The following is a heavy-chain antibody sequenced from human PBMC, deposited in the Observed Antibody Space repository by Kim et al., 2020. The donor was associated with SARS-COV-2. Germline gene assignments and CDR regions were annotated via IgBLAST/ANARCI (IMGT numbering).Heavy chain of an antibody. Sequence: ASVKVSCKASGYTFTSYGISWVRQAPGQGLEWMGWISAYNGNTNYAQKLQGRVTMTTDTSTSTAYMELRSLRSDDTAVYYCARVVARQLVSVGPMDVWGQGTTVTVSS. CDR1: GYTFTSYG. CDR3: ARVVARQLVSVGPMDV. D-gene: IGHD6-6*01. J-gene: IGHJ6*02. V-gene: IGHV1-18*01. CDR2: ISAYNGNT.